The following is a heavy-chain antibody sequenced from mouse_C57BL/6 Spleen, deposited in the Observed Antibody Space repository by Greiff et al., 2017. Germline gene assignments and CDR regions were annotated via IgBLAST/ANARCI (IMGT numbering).Heavy chain of an antibody. V-gene: IGHV1-82*01. CDR1: GYAFSSSW. J-gene: IGHJ4*01. Sequence: QVQLKQSGPELVKPGASVKISCKASGYAFSSSWMNWVKQRPGKGLEWIGRIYPGDGDTNYNGKFKGKATLTADKSSSTAYMQLSSLTSEDSAVYFCAREGYDYDGDYAMDYWGQGTSVTVSS. CDR2: IYPGDGDT. D-gene: IGHD2-4*01. CDR3: AREGYDYDGDYAMDY.